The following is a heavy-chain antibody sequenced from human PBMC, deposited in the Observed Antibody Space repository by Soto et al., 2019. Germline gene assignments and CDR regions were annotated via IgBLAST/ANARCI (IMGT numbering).Heavy chain of an antibody. V-gene: IGHV1-69*01. CDR2: IIPYYNTL. CDR3: ASGASRWYPYFFDS. CDR1: EGTFNSYA. Sequence: QAQVVQSGAEVRKPGSSVKLSCKASEGTFNSYAIAWVRLAPGQGLEWMGGIIPYYNTLNYAQKFQDRVTMTADDSTNTVYMELSSLRSDDTAVYFCASGASRWYPYFFDSWAQGTLVTVSS. D-gene: IGHD6-13*01. J-gene: IGHJ4*02.